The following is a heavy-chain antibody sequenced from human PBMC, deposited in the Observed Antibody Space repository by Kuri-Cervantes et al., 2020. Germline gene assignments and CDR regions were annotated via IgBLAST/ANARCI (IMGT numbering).Heavy chain of an antibody. CDR3: ATSHRYIFDY. Sequence: SLKISCAASGFTFDDYAMHWVRQAPGRGLEWVSGISWNSGNIGYADSVKGRFTISRDNTKNSLYLQMNSLRAEDTAVYYCATSHRYIFDYWGQGTLVTVSS. J-gene: IGHJ4*02. CDR2: ISWNSGNI. V-gene: IGHV3-9*01. D-gene: IGHD3-16*02. CDR1: GFTFDDYA.